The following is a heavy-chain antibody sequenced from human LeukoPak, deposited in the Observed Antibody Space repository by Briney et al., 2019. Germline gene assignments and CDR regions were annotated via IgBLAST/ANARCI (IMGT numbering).Heavy chain of an antibody. J-gene: IGHJ4*02. D-gene: IGHD3-10*01. V-gene: IGHV4-59*08. Sequence: SETLSLTCTVSGGSLSTYYWSWIRQPPGKGLEWIGYIYYSGIGSTNYNPSLKSRITISVDTSKNQFSLKLSSVTAADTAVYYCTRHTPYYYDSGNHLVHDYWGQGTLVTVSS. CDR1: GGSLSTYY. CDR2: IYYSGIGST. CDR3: TRHTPYYYDSGNHLVHDY.